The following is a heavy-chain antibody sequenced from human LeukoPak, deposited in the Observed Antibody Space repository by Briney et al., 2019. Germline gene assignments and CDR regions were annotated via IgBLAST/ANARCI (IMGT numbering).Heavy chain of an antibody. CDR1: GFTFSSYG. J-gene: IGHJ4*02. Sequence: GGSLRLSCAASGFTFSSYGMHWVRQAPGKGLEWVAFIRYDESDKYYADSVKGRFTISRDISKNTLYLQMNSLRAEDTAVYYCAEGDGDSPFDYWGQGTLVTVSS. CDR2: IRYDESDK. CDR3: AEGDGDSPFDY. D-gene: IGHD5-24*01. V-gene: IGHV3-30*02.